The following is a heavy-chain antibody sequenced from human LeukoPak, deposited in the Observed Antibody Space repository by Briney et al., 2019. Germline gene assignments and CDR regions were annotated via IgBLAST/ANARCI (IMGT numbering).Heavy chain of an antibody. Sequence: GGSLRLSCAASGFTFSSYWMHWVRQAPGEGLVWVSRISSDGRITSYADSVKGRFTISRDNAKNSSYLQMNSLRAEDTAVYYCARDTSNSNWFDPWGQGTLVTVSS. D-gene: IGHD6-13*01. CDR1: GFTFSSYW. CDR2: ISSDGRIT. J-gene: IGHJ5*02. CDR3: ARDTSNSNWFDP. V-gene: IGHV3-74*01.